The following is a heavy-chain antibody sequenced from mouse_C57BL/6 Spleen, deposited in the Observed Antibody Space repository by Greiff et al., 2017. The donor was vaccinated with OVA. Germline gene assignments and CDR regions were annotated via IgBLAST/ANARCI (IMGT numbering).Heavy chain of an antibody. Sequence: VQRVESGAELVRPGASVKLSCKASGYTFTDYYINWVKQRPGQGLEWIARIYPGSGNTYYNEKFKGKATLTAEKSSSTAYMQRSSLTSEDSTVYYGARARGRYFDYGGQGTTLTVS. V-gene: IGHV1-76*01. CDR2: IYPGSGNT. D-gene: IGHD3-3*01. CDR3: ARARGRYFDY. J-gene: IGHJ2*01. CDR1: GYTFTDYY.